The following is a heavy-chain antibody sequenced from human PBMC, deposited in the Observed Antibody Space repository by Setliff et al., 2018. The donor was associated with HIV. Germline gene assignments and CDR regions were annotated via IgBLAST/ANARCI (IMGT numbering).Heavy chain of an antibody. CDR3: ARGKDTFI. J-gene: IGHJ3*02. Sequence: GGSLRLSCAASGFTFSDYWMSWVRQAPGKGLEWVANINQDGSEKYYLDSVKGRFTISRDNADNLLYLQMNRLRAEETAVYYCARGKDTFIWGQGTMVTVSS. CDR1: GFTFSDYW. V-gene: IGHV3-7*01. CDR2: INQDGSEK.